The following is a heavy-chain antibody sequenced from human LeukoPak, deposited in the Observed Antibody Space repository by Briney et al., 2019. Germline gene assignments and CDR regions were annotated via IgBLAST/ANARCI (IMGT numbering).Heavy chain of an antibody. J-gene: IGHJ4*02. CDR1: GGSISSGSYC. CDR2: IHISGNT. V-gene: IGHV4-61*10. D-gene: IGHD6-13*01. CDR3: ARNLIPEQLVLNF. Sequence: PSETLSLTCTVSGGSISSGSYCWSWIRQPAGKGLEWIGHIHISGNTNYNPSLKSRVTMSVDTSKNQFSLNLKSVTPEDTAVYYCARNLIPEQLVLNFWGQGILVTVSS.